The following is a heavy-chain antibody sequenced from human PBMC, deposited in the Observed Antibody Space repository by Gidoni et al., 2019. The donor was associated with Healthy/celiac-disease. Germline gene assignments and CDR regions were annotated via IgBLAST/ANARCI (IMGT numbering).Heavy chain of an antibody. CDR3: ARAPDRGGMDV. V-gene: IGHV3-33*01. CDR2: IWYDGSNK. CDR1: GFTFSSYG. Sequence: QVQLVESGGGVVQPGRSLRLSCAASGFTFSSYGMHWVRQAPGKGLEWVAVIWYDGSNKYYADSVKGRFTISRDNSKNTLYLQMNSLRAEDTAVYYCARAPDRGGMDVWGQGTTVTVSS. J-gene: IGHJ6*02.